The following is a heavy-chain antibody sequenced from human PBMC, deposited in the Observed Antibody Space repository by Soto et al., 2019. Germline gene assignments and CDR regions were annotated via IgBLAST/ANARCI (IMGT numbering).Heavy chain of an antibody. CDR2: INHSGST. CDR3: ARGRAFDY. V-gene: IGHV4-34*01. J-gene: IGHJ4*02. CDR1: GGSFSGYY. Sequence: QVQLQQWGAGLLKPSETLSLTCAVYGGSFSGYYWSWIRQPPGKGLEWIGEINHSGSTNYNPSLKRRVTISADTSKNQFSLKLSSVTAADTAVYSCARGRAFDYWGQGTLVTVSS.